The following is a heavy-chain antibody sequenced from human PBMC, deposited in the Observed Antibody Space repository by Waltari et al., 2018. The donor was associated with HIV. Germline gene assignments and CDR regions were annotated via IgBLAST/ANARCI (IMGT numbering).Heavy chain of an antibody. CDR2: ISSSSSTI. CDR1: GFTFSAYS. CDR3: ARRYRSSPENYFDF. D-gene: IGHD6-13*01. Sequence: EVQLVESGGALVQPGGSLRLSCAASGFTFSAYSMNWVRRAPGKGLEWLSYISSSSSTIFYADSVKGRFTISRDNARNSLFLQMDSLRAEDTAIYYCARRYRSSPENYFDFWGQGTLVTVSS. J-gene: IGHJ4*02. V-gene: IGHV3-48*01.